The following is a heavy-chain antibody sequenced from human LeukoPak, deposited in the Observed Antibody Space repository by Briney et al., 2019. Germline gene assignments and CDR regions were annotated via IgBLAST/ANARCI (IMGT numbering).Heavy chain of an antibody. CDR1: GLTVSSNY. D-gene: IGHD3-10*01. J-gene: IGHJ5*02. CDR2: IYSGGST. Sequence: GGSLRLSCAASGLTVSSNYMIWVRQAPGKGLEWVSVIYSGGSTYYADSVKGRFTISRDNSKNTLYLQMNSLRVEDTAVYYCARSITMVRGVNNWLDPWGQGTLVTVSS. V-gene: IGHV3-53*01. CDR3: ARSITMVRGVNNWLDP.